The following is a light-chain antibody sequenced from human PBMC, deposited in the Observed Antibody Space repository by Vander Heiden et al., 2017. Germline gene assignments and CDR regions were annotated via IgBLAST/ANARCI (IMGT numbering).Light chain of an antibody. CDR1: SSNIGAGH. CDR2: GTS. J-gene: IGLJ3*02. CDR3: ASWDDSLSVVL. Sequence: QSVLTQPPSASGTPRQRATIYCSGSSSNIGAGHVNWYQQLPGAAPKVLIYGTSQRPSGVPDRFSGSKSGTSATLAISGLRSDDEADYYCASWDDSLSVVLFGGGTRLTVL. V-gene: IGLV1-47*01.